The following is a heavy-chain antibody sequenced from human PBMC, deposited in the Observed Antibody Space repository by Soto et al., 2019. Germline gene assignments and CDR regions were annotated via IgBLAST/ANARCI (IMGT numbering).Heavy chain of an antibody. D-gene: IGHD3-10*01. V-gene: IGHV4-59*01. J-gene: IGHJ4*02. Sequence: ETLCLTCTVSGGSINSYFWSWIRQSPGKGLEWIGHIYYNGNTSYSPSLKSPVSISVDTAKNQFSLEVHSVTAADTAAYYCARAGTNMVQFDYWGQGTLVTVSS. CDR1: GGSINSYF. CDR2: IYYNGNT. CDR3: ARAGTNMVQFDY.